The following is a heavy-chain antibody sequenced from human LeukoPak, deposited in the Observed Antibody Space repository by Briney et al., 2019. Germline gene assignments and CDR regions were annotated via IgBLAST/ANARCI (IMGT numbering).Heavy chain of an antibody. CDR1: GFTFSSYS. Sequence: GGSLRLSCAASGFTFSSYSMNWVRQAPGKGLEWVSSISSSSSYIYYADSVKSRFTISRDNAKNSLYLQMNSLRAEDTAVYYCARGMVVAATGFDYWGQGTLVTVSS. V-gene: IGHV3-21*01. CDR3: ARGMVVAATGFDY. D-gene: IGHD2-15*01. CDR2: ISSSSSYI. J-gene: IGHJ4*02.